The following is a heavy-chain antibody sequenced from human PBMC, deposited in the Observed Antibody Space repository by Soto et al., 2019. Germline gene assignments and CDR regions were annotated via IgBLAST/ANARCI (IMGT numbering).Heavy chain of an antibody. J-gene: IGHJ4*02. Sequence: QVQLQESGPGLVKPSQTLSLTCTVSGGSISSGDYYWSWIRQPPGKGLEWIGYIYYSGSTYYNPSLKSRVNISVDTSKNQFSLKLSSVTAADTAVYYCARGERMVRGAGDYWGQGTLVTVSS. V-gene: IGHV4-30-4*01. CDR2: IYYSGST. D-gene: IGHD3-10*01. CDR1: GGSISSGDYY. CDR3: ARGERMVRGAGDY.